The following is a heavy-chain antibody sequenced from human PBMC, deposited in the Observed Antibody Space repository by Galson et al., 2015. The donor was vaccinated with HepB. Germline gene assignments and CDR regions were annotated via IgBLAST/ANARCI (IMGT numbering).Heavy chain of an antibody. CDR1: GGSISSGGYS. CDR2: IYHSGST. J-gene: IGHJ3*02. CDR3: ARRVPPFDI. V-gene: IGHV4-30-2*01. D-gene: IGHD2-2*01. Sequence: LSLTCAVSGGSISSGGYSWSWIRQPPGKGLEWIGYIYHSGSTYYNPSLKSRVTISVDRSKNQFSLKLSSVTAADTAVYYCARRVPPFDIWGQGTMVTVSS.